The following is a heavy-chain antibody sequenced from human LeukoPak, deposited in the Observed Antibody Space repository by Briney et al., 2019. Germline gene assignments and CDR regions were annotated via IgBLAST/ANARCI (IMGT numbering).Heavy chain of an antibody. D-gene: IGHD3-9*01. CDR1: GFTLSSHG. CDR3: VRDRYGPSDI. V-gene: IGHV3-33*01. CDR2: MWYDGSKE. J-gene: IGHJ3*02. Sequence: PGGSLRLSCAASGFTLSSHGMHWVRQAPGKGLEWVAGMWYDGSKEDYADSVKGRFTISRDMSKNTLNLQMNSLRAEDTAVYYCVRDRYGPSDIWGQGTMVTVSS.